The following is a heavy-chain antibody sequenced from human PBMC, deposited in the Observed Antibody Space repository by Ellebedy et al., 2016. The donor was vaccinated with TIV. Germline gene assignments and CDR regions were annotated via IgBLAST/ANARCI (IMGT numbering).Heavy chain of an antibody. CDR2: INEHGRDT. J-gene: IGHJ4*02. CDR3: AKRLKILNTPDYFDY. V-gene: IGHV3-23*01. D-gene: IGHD2-15*01. Sequence: GESLKISCAASGFAFSSYPLGWVRQAPGQGLEWVSGINEHGRDTFHADSVKGRFTISRDNARNTVHLQLNSLRADDTAVYYCAKRLKILNTPDYFDYWGQGTLVTVSS. CDR1: GFAFSSYP.